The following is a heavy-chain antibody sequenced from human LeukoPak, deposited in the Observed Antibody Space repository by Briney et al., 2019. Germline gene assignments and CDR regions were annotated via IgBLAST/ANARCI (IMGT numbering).Heavy chain of an antibody. CDR2: ISWNSGSI. CDR3: ATGGSSGYFDFDY. D-gene: IGHD3-22*01. CDR1: GFTFDDYA. V-gene: IGHV3-9*01. J-gene: IGHJ4*02. Sequence: GGSLRLSCAAFGFTFDDYAMHWVRQAPGKGLEWVSGISWNSGSIGYADSVKGRFTISRDNAKNSLYLQMNSLRAEDTALYYCATGGSSGYFDFDYWGQGTLVAVSS.